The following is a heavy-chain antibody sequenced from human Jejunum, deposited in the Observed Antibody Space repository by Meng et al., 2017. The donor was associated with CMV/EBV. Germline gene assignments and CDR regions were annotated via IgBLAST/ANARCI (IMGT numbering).Heavy chain of an antibody. CDR3: ARVGAYCGGDCYHPR. Sequence: PELGPGLGKTQRTLSLTCAGSVGALTSRNWWSCGRQPPGKGREWIGEIYHSGSTNYNPSLKSRVTISVDESKYQFSLRLSSVTAADTAVYYCARVGAYCGGDCYHPRWGQGTLVTVPS. J-gene: IGHJ4*02. V-gene: IGHV4-4*03. D-gene: IGHD2-21*02. CDR2: IYHSGST. CDR1: VGALTSRNW.